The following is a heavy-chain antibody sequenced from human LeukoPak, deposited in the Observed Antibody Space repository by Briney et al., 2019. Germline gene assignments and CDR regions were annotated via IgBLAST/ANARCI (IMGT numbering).Heavy chain of an antibody. CDR3: MRDLFDDYSLDY. CDR2: INSDSSIM. V-gene: IGHV3-21*01. Sequence: GGSLRLSCAASGFTFSSYSMNWVRQAPGKGLEWVSSINSDSSIMYYAESVKGRFTISRDNARNSLYLQMNSLRVEDTAVYYCMRDLFDDYSLDYWGQGALVTVPS. CDR1: GFTFSSYS. J-gene: IGHJ4*02. D-gene: IGHD3-16*01.